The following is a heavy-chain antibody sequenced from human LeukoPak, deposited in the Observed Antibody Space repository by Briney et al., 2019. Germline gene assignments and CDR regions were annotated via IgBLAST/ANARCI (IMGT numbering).Heavy chain of an antibody. Sequence: PGGSLRLSCTASGXTFGGYAMSWFRQAPGKGLEWVGFIRSKAYGGTTEYAASVKGRFTISRDDSKSIAYLQMNSLKTEDTAVYYCTRGREDYYGSGSYFPPSAASYWGQGTLVTVSS. D-gene: IGHD3-10*01. J-gene: IGHJ4*02. V-gene: IGHV3-49*03. CDR3: TRGREDYYGSGSYFPPSAASY. CDR1: GXTFGGYA. CDR2: IRSKAYGGTT.